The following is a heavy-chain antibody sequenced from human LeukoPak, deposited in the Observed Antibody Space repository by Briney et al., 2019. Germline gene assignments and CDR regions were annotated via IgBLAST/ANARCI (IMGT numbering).Heavy chain of an antibody. CDR2: INPAGSQK. V-gene: IGHV3-7*01. Sequence: PGGSLRLSCAASGLTFSSSWMNWIRQAPGKGPEWLANINPAGSQKDYVDSVKGRFTISRDNAKDSVFLQMNNLRAEGTAVYYCARYSGSFPGWLDPWGPGTLVTVSS. CDR1: GLTFSSSW. D-gene: IGHD1-26*01. J-gene: IGHJ5*02. CDR3: ARYSGSFPGWLDP.